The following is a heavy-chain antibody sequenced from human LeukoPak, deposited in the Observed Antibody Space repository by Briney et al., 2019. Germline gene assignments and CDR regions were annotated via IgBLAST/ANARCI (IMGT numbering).Heavy chain of an antibody. CDR3: AREGIAAPHFDY. CDR1: GGSITSHY. Sequence: PSETLSLTCTVSGGSITSHYWSWIRQPPGKGLEWIGYIYYSGNTNSNPSLKSRVTMSVDTSKNQFSLKLSSVTAADTAVYYCAREGIAAPHFDYWGQGTLVTVSS. V-gene: IGHV4-59*11. D-gene: IGHD6-13*01. J-gene: IGHJ4*02. CDR2: IYYSGNT.